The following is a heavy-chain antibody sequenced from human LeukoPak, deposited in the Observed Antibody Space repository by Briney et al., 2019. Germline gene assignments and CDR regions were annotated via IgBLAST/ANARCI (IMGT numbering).Heavy chain of an antibody. Sequence: SQTLSLTCTVSGGSISSGGFYWNWIRQPPGKGLEWIGNIYYTGSTNYNPSLKSRLSISVDTSKNQFSLKLSSVTAADTAVYYCARAVHNFGFYYGMDVWGQGTTVTVSS. CDR3: ARAVHNFGFYYGMDV. V-gene: IGHV4-61*08. J-gene: IGHJ6*02. CDR2: IYYTGST. D-gene: IGHD1-1*01. CDR1: GGSISSGGFY.